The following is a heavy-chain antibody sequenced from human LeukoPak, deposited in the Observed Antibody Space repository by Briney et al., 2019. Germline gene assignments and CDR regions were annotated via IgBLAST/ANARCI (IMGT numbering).Heavy chain of an antibody. CDR3: AGGWGSYSGYDS. J-gene: IGHJ5*01. Sequence: SETLSLTCTVSGDSISSYYWNWIRQPPGKGLEWIGHIYYSGSTNYNPSLTSRVTISVDTSKNQFSLKLRSVTAADTAVYYCAGGWGSYSGYDSWGQGTLVTVSS. CDR2: IYYSGST. D-gene: IGHD5-12*01. V-gene: IGHV4-59*01. CDR1: GDSISSYY.